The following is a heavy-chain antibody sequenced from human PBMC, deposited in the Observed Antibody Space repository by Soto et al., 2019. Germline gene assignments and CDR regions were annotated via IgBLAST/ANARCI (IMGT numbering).Heavy chain of an antibody. CDR2: IYYSGST. CDR1: GGSISNGDYY. Sequence: QVQLQESGPGLVKPSQTLSLTCTVSGGSISNGDYYWSWIRQHPGKGLEWIGYIYYSGSTYDNPSLKSRVTISVDTSKNQFSLKLSSVTAADTAVYSCAREGIAVAYFDYWGQGTLVTFSS. J-gene: IGHJ4*02. D-gene: IGHD6-19*01. V-gene: IGHV4-31*03. CDR3: AREGIAVAYFDY.